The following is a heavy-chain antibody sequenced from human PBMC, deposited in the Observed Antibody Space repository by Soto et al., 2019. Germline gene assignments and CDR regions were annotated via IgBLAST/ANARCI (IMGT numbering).Heavy chain of an antibody. CDR1: GFAFSSYA. J-gene: IGHJ4*02. V-gene: IGHV3-23*01. Sequence: PGGSLRLSCAASGFAFSSYAMSWVRQAPGKGLEWVSSISGSTSGTYYADAVKGRFTISRDNSNNTLYLQMDSLRAEDTAVYYCSKDRRLLEPIDYPGPGALLTVSS. CDR2: ISGSTSGT. CDR3: SKDRRLLEPIDY.